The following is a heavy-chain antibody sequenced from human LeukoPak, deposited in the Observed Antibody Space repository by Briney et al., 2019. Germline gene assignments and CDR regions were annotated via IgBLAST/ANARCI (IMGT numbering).Heavy chain of an antibody. J-gene: IGHJ4*02. Sequence: ASVNVSCKASGYTFTSYDINWVRQATGQGLEWMGWMNPNSGNTGYAQKFQGRVTMTRNTSTSTVYMELSSLRSEDTAVYYCARVGAYDILTGYFDYWGQGTLVTVSS. D-gene: IGHD3-9*01. CDR1: GYTFTSYD. V-gene: IGHV1-8*01. CDR2: MNPNSGNT. CDR3: ARVGAYDILTGYFDY.